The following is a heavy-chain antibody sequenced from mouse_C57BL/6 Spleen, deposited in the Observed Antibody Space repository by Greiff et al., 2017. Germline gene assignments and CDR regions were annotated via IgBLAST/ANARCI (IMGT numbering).Heavy chain of an antibody. Sequence: QVQLQQSGAELVRPGTSVKMSCTASGYTFTNYWIGWAKQRPGHGLEWIGDIYPGGGYTNYNEKFKGKATLTADKSSSTAYMHVSSLTSEDSAIYYCASGAYDYGYAMDYWGQGTSVTVSS. CDR3: ASGAYDYGYAMDY. D-gene: IGHD2-4*01. CDR1: GYTFTNYW. V-gene: IGHV1-63*01. J-gene: IGHJ4*01. CDR2: IYPGGGYT.